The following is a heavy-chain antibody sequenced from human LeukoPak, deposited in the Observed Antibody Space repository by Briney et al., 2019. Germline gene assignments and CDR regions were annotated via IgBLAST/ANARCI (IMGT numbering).Heavy chain of an antibody. Sequence: GAPVKVSCKASGYTFTGYYMHWVRQAPGQGLEWMGWINPNSGGTNYAQKFQGRVTMTRDTSISTAYMELSRLRSDDTAVYYCARWRGYCSSTSCYEDYFDYWGQGTLVTVSS. CDR1: GYTFTGYY. D-gene: IGHD2-2*01. V-gene: IGHV1-2*02. CDR2: INPNSGGT. J-gene: IGHJ4*02. CDR3: ARWRGYCSSTSCYEDYFDY.